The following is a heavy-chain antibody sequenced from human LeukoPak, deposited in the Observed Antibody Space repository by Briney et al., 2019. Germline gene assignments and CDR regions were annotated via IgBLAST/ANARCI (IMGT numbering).Heavy chain of an antibody. CDR2: ISSSSSTI. V-gene: IGHV3-48*04. Sequence: GGSLRLSCAASGFTFSSYSMNWVRQAPGKGLEWVSYISSSSSTIYYADSVKGRFTISRDNAKNTLYLQMNSLRAEDTAVYYCARGGEGSSSWYFDYWGQGTLVTVSS. CDR1: GFTFSSYS. D-gene: IGHD6-13*01. J-gene: IGHJ4*02. CDR3: ARGGEGSSSWYFDY.